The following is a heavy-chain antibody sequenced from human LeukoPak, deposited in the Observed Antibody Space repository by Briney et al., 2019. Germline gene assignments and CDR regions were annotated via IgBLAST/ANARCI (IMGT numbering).Heavy chain of an antibody. D-gene: IGHD1-26*01. CDR1: GYIFTDYY. CDR2: INPNSGGT. V-gene: IGHV1/OR15-1*04. Sequence: GASVKVSCKASGYIFTDYYMHWVRQAPGQELGWMGRINPNSGGTNYAQKFQGRVTITTDESTSTAYMELSSLRSEDTAVYYCARGRRSGSPDYWGQGTLVTVSS. CDR3: ARGRRSGSPDY. J-gene: IGHJ4*02.